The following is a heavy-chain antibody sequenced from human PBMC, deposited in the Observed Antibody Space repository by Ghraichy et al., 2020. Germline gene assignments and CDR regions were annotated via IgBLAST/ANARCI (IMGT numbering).Heavy chain of an antibody. CDR1: GFTFSSYG. V-gene: IGHV3-30*03. Sequence: GGSLRLSCAASGFTFSSYGMHWVRQAPGKGLEWVAVISYDGSNKYYADSVKGRFTISRDNSKNTLYLQMNILRAEETAVYYCGVGLRFLEGLLSDIDYWGQGTLVTVSS. J-gene: IGHJ4*01. D-gene: IGHD3-3*01. CDR3: GVGLRFLEGLLSDIDY. CDR2: ISYDGSNK.